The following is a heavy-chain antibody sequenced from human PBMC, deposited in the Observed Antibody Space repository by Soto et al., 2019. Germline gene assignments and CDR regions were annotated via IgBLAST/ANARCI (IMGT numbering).Heavy chain of an antibody. D-gene: IGHD2-21*02. V-gene: IGHV3-7*03. CDR2: IKQDGSEK. Sequence: GGSLRLSCAASGFTFSSYWMSWARQAPGKGLEWVANIKQDGSEKYYVDSVKGRFTISRDNAKNSLYLQMNSLRAEDTAVYYCARSSGYCGGDCYSFDYWGQGTLVTVSS. J-gene: IGHJ4*02. CDR1: GFTFSSYW. CDR3: ARSSGYCGGDCYSFDY.